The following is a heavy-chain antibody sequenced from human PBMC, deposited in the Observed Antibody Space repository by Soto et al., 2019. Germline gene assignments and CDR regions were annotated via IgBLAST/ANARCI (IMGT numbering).Heavy chain of an antibody. D-gene: IGHD1-7*01. Sequence: GGSLRLSCAASGFTVSSNYMSWVRQAPGKGLEWVSVIYSGGSTYYADSVKGRFTISRDNSKNTLYLQMNSLRAEDTAVYYCAGVRTVTTVHGMDVWGQGTTVTVSS. CDR3: AGVRTVTTVHGMDV. CDR2: IYSGGST. J-gene: IGHJ6*02. CDR1: GFTVSSNY. V-gene: IGHV3-53*01.